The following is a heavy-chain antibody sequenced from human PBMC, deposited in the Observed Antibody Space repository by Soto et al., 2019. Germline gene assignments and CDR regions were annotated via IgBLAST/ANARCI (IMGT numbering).Heavy chain of an antibody. CDR1: GFTLSYYG. Sequence: GGSLRLSCAASGFTLSYYGMHWVRQAPGKGLEWVAIIWYDGSSKYYADSVKGRFTISRDNSKNSLYLQMNSLRAEDTAVYYCAREKYSSSWSLFDYWGQGTLVTVSS. D-gene: IGHD6-13*01. J-gene: IGHJ4*02. V-gene: IGHV3-33*01. CDR2: IWYDGSSK. CDR3: AREKYSSSWSLFDY.